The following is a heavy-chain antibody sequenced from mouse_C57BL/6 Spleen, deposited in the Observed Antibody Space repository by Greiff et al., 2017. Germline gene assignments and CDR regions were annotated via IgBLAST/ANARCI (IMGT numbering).Heavy chain of an antibody. CDR2: IYPGGGNT. Sequence: VQLQQSGAELVRPGASVKLSCKASGYTFTDYYINWVKQRPGQGLEWIARIYPGGGNTYYNEKFKGKATLTAEKSSSTAYMQLSSLTSEDSAVYFCAREWDDYAAWFAYWGQGTLVTVSA. D-gene: IGHD2-4*01. J-gene: IGHJ3*01. CDR3: AREWDDYAAWFAY. CDR1: GYTFTDYY. V-gene: IGHV1-76*01.